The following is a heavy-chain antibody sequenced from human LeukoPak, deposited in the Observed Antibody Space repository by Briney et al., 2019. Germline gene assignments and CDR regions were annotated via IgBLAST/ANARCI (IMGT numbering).Heavy chain of an antibody. D-gene: IGHD1-26*01. CDR2: ISGGGSST. V-gene: IGHV3-23*01. J-gene: IGHJ4*02. Sequence: PGGSLRLSCAASGFTFTIYAMSWVRQAPGKGLKWVSTISGGGSSTYYTDSVKGRFTISRDNSKNTLYLQMNSLRAEDTAIYYCAKAVDGSYKFDYWGQGTLVTVSS. CDR3: AKAVDGSYKFDY. CDR1: GFTFTIYA.